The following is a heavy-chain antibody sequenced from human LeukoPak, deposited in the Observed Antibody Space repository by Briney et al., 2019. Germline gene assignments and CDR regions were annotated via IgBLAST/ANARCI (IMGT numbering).Heavy chain of an antibody. CDR3: ARDVPRGTGYMDV. J-gene: IGHJ6*03. V-gene: IGHV4-59*01. Sequence: PSETLSLTXTVSGGSIKNYYWTWIRQTPGKGLEWIGYIYYSGSTSSNPSLKSRVTISVDTSKNQFSLRLKYVTAADTAVYYCARDVPRGTGYMDVWGKGTTVTVSS. CDR2: IYYSGST. CDR1: GGSIKNYY. D-gene: IGHD3-10*01.